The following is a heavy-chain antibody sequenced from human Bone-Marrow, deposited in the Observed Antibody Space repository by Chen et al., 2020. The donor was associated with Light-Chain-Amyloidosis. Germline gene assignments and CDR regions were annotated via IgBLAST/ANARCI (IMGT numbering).Heavy chain of an antibody. Sequence: EVQLVESGGGLVQPGGSLRLSCAASGFTFSSYEMNWVRQAPGKGLEWVSYISSSGSTIYYADSVKNRFTISRDNAKNSLYLQMNSLSAEDTAVYYCARAKTGYSSGWLMGVVPDYWGQGTLVTVSS. D-gene: IGHD6-19*01. CDR2: ISSSGSTI. CDR1: GFTFSSYE. V-gene: IGHV3-48*03. CDR3: ARAKTGYSSGWLMGVVPDY. J-gene: IGHJ4*02.